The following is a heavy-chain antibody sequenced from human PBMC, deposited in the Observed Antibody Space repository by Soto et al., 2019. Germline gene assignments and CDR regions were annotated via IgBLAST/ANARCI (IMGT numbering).Heavy chain of an antibody. CDR3: ARETRYSADCSSTSCYSVPGMDV. V-gene: IGHV1-2*02. D-gene: IGHD2-2*01. Sequence: ASVKVSCKASGYTFAGYYMHWVRHAPGQGLEWMGWINPNSGGTNYAQKFQGRVTMTRDTSISTAYMELSRLRSDDTAVYYCARETRYSADCSSTSCYSVPGMDVWGQGTTVTVSS. J-gene: IGHJ6*02. CDR2: INPNSGGT. CDR1: GYTFAGYY.